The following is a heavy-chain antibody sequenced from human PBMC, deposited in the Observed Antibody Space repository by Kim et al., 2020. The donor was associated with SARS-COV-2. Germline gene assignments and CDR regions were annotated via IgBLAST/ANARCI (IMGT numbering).Heavy chain of an antibody. D-gene: IGHD6-13*01. CDR2: K. J-gene: IGHJ4*02. V-gene: IGHV3-30-3*02. Sequence: KFCATSVNGRCTVSRDTSKTTLYLHLNSLRTEDTAFYYCAKAAGSSWYPDSWGQGTLVTVSS. CDR3: AKAAGSSWYPDS.